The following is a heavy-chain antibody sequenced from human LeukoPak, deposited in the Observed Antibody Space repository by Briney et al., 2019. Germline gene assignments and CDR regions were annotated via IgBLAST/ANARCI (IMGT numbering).Heavy chain of an antibody. CDR1: GFTFSSYA. J-gene: IGHJ5*02. CDR2: ITGSGGNT. Sequence: PGGSLRLSCAASGFTFSSYAMSWVRQAPGKGLEWVSTITGSGGNTYYADSVKGRFTISRANSKNTLYLQMNSLRAEDTALYYCAKDRITGTTGWFDPWGQGTLVTVSS. V-gene: IGHV3-23*01. CDR3: AKDRITGTTGWFDP. D-gene: IGHD1-7*01.